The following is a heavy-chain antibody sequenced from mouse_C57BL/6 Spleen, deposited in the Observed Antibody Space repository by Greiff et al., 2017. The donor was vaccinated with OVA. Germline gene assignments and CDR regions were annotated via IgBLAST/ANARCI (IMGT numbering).Heavy chain of an antibody. J-gene: IGHJ4*01. Sequence: QVQLQQPGPELVKPGASVKLSCKASGYTFTSYWMHWVKQRPGQGLEWIGNINPSNGGTNYNEKFKSKATLTVDKSSSTAYMQLSSLTSEDSAVYYCARSGYSNYSYYYAMDYWGQGTSVTVSS. CDR3: ARSGYSNYSYYYAMDY. D-gene: IGHD2-5*01. V-gene: IGHV1-53*01. CDR1: GYTFTSYW. CDR2: INPSNGGT.